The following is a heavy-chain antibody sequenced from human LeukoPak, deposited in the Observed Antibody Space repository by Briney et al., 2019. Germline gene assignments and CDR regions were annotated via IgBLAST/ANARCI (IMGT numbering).Heavy chain of an antibody. CDR2: ISWNSGSI. CDR3: AKGSRYHNSGSIDY. J-gene: IGHJ4*02. Sequence: GGSLRLSCAASGFTFDDYAMHWVRQAPGKGLEWVSGISWNSGSIGYADSVKGRFTISRDNAKNSLYVQMNSLRAEDTAFYYCAKGSRYHNSGSIDYWGQGSLVTVSS. CDR1: GFTFDDYA. D-gene: IGHD3-22*01. V-gene: IGHV3-9*01.